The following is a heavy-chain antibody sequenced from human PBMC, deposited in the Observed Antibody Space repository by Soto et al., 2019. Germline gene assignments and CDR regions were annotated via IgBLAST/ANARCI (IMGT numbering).Heavy chain of an antibody. V-gene: IGHV3-53*01. J-gene: IGHJ4*02. CDR2: MYSGGST. D-gene: IGHD3-22*01. CDR3: ARGLGRGYSDSSGYFHLDY. CDR1: GFTVSSNY. Sequence: EVQLVESGGGLIQPGGSLRLSCAASGFTVSSNYMSWVRQAPGKGLERVSLMYSGGSTYYADSVKGRFTISRDISKNTLYLQMDSLSAEDTAVYCSARGLGRGYSDSSGYFHLDYWGQGTLVTVYS.